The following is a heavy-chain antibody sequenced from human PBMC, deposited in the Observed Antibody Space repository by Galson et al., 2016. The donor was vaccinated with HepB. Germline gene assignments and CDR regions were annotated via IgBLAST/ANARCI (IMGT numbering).Heavy chain of an antibody. V-gene: IGHV3-33*01. Sequence: SLRLSCAASGFTFSSYGMHWVRQAPGKGLEWVAVIWYDGSNKYYADSVKGRFTISRDNSKNTLYPQMNSLRAEDTAVYYCARVSGESGPDYWGQGTLVTVSS. D-gene: IGHD3-10*01. CDR3: ARVSGESGPDY. CDR2: IWYDGSNK. J-gene: IGHJ4*02. CDR1: GFTFSSYG.